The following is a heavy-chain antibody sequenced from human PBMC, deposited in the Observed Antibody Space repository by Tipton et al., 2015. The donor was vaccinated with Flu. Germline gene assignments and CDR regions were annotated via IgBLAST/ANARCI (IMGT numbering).Heavy chain of an antibody. CDR2: MYTSGST. D-gene: IGHD3-10*01. J-gene: IGHJ4*02. Sequence: TLSLTCTVSGGSLSSYYWSWIRQPAGKALEWIGRMYTSGSTNYNPSLKSRLTMSVDASKQQFSLKLSSMTAADTAVYYCARGSGSGTFMIFDLWGQGTLVTVSS. CDR1: GGSLSSYY. CDR3: ARGSGSGTFMIFDL. V-gene: IGHV4-4*07.